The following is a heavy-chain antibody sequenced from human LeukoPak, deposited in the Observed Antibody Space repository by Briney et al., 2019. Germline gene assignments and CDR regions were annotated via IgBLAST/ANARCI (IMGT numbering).Heavy chain of an antibody. CDR1: GFNFIDYS. V-gene: IGHV3-48*01. Sequence: GGSLRLSCAASGFNFIDYSMTWVRQAPGKGLEWVSYIGISSGNTKYADSVKGRFTISRDKARNSLYLQMNSLRVEDTAMYYCARDHRYAFDNWGHGTLVTVSS. CDR2: IGISSGNT. CDR3: ARDHRYAFDN. D-gene: IGHD5-12*01. J-gene: IGHJ4*01.